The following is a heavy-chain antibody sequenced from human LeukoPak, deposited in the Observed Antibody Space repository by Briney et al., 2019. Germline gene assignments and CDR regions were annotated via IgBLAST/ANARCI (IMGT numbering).Heavy chain of an antibody. CDR2: IYYSGST. J-gene: IGHJ3*02. CDR1: GGSISSSSYY. Sequence: SETLSLTCTVSGGSISSSSYYWGWIRQPPGKGLEWIGSIYYSGSTYYNPSLKSRVTISVDTSKNQFSLKLSSVTAADTAVYYCATTRGQYDILTGYYRAGAFDIWGQGTMVTVSS. V-gene: IGHV4-39*01. CDR3: ATTRGQYDILTGYYRAGAFDI. D-gene: IGHD3-9*01.